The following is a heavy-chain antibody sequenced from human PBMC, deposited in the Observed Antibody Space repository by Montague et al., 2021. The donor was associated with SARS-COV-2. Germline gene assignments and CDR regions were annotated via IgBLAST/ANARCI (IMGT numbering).Heavy chain of an antibody. CDR2: INHGGST. Sequence: SETLSLTCAVHGTSFSSYYWNWIRQPPRKGLEWIGEINHGGSTKYSPSLKSRLTISADTSKNQFSLKLTSVAAADTAVYYCARLRDGVVPSPILGVGPYYSYYYMDVWGRGTTVTVSS. J-gene: IGHJ6*03. CDR3: ARLRDGVVPSPILGVGPYYSYYYMDV. V-gene: IGHV4-34*01. CDR1: GTSFSSYY. D-gene: IGHD3-10*01.